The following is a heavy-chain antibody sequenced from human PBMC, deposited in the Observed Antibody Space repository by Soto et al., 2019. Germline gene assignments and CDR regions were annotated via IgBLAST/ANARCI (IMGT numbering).Heavy chain of an antibody. V-gene: IGHV3-23*01. J-gene: IGHJ6*03. CDR2: ISGSGGST. Sequence: GGSLRLSCAASGFTFSSYAMSWVRQAPGKGLEWVSAISGSGGSTYLADFVKGRFTISRDNSKNTLYLQMISLRAEDTAVYFFAKETKTPGTLKYFCGGSCYGGGGDYYYYYMDVWGKGTTVTVSS. D-gene: IGHD2-15*01. CDR1: GFTFSSYA. CDR3: AKETKTPGTLKYFCGGSCYGGGGDYYYYYMDV.